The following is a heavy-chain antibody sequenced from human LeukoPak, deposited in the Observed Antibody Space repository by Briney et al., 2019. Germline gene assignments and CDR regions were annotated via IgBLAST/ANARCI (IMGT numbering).Heavy chain of an antibody. CDR3: AKDRCITMIVVGWFDP. CDR2: ISGSGGNT. V-gene: IGHV3-23*01. J-gene: IGHJ5*02. Sequence: GGSLTLSCAASGFTFSSYAMRWVRQAPGKGLEWVSAISGSGGNTYYAASVKGRFTISRDHSKNTLYLQMNSLRAEDTAVYYCAKDRCITMIVVGWFDPGGQGTLVTVS. D-gene: IGHD3-22*01. CDR1: GFTFSSYA.